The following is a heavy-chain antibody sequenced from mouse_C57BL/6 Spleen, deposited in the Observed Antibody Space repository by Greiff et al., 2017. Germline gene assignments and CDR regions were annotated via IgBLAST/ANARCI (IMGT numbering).Heavy chain of an antibody. Sequence: EVKLVESGGDLVQPGGSLKLSCAASGFTFSSYGMSWVRQTPDKRLGWVATISSGGSYTYYPDSVKERFTISRDNAKNTLYLQMSSLKSEDTAMYYCARQGGLRRSDWYFDVWGTGTTVTVSS. J-gene: IGHJ1*03. CDR3: ARQGGLRRSDWYFDV. CDR1: GFTFSSYG. CDR2: ISSGGSYT. V-gene: IGHV5-6*01.